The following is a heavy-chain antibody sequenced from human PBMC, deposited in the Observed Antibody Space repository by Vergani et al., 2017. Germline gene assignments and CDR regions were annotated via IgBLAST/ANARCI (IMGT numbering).Heavy chain of an antibody. CDR2: ISGSSGTI. J-gene: IGHJ4*02. Sequence: EVQLVESGGGLVQPGGSLRLSCAASGFTFSSSSMNWVRQAPGKGVEWVSYISGSSGTIYYADSVKGRFTISRDNAKNSLYLQMNSLRDEDTAVYYCARVVGGSQRRLDYWGQGTLVTVSS. CDR3: ARVVGGSQRRLDY. V-gene: IGHV3-48*02. D-gene: IGHD3-10*01. CDR1: GFTFSSSS.